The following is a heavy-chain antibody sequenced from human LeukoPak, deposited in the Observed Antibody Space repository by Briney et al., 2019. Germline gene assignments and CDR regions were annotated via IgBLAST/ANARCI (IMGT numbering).Heavy chain of an antibody. J-gene: IGHJ1*01. Sequence: GGSLRLSCAASGFTFSGSAMHWVRQASGKGLEWVGRIRSKANSYATAYAASVKGRFTISRDDSKNTAYLQMNSLRAEDTAVYYCAKDSKPSSGWYWYFQHWGQGTLVTVSS. V-gene: IGHV3-73*01. D-gene: IGHD6-19*01. CDR2: IRSKANSYAT. CDR3: AKDSKPSSGWYWYFQH. CDR1: GFTFSGSA.